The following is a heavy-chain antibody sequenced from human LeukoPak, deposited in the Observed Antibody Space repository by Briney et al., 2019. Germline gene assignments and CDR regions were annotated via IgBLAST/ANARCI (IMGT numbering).Heavy chain of an antibody. J-gene: IGHJ3*02. CDR1: GCTFTGCN. Sequence: ASVKVSCKASGCTFTGCNMHWVRQAPGQGLEWMGWIDPNSGATNYAQKFQGRVTMTRDTSISTAYMELSRLRSDDTAMYYCARVGLTRGEAFDIWGQGTMVTVSS. D-gene: IGHD3-16*01. CDR3: ARVGLTRGEAFDI. V-gene: IGHV1-2*02. CDR2: IDPNSGAT.